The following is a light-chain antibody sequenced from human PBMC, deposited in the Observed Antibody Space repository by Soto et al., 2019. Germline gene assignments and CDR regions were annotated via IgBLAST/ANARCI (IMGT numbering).Light chain of an antibody. V-gene: IGLV2-11*01. J-gene: IGLJ1*01. CDR3: CSYAGSYTLYV. CDR2: DVS. Sequence: QSALTQPRSVSGSPGQSVTISCTGTSSDVGGYNYVSWYQQHPGKAPKLMIYDVSKRPSGVPDRFSGSKSGNTASLTISGFQAEDEADYYCCSYAGSYTLYVFGTGTKVTAL. CDR1: SSDVGGYNY.